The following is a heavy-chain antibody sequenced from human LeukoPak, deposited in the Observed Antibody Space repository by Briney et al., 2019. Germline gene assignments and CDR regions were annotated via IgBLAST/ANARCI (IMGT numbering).Heavy chain of an antibody. CDR1: GYTFTSYS. J-gene: IGHJ4*02. CDR3: ARGPYCSSTSCYRTLGY. V-gene: IGHV1-18*01. Sequence: ASVKVSCKASGYTFTSYSISWVRQAPGQGLEWMGWISAYNGNTNYAQKLQGRVTMTTDTSTSTAYMELRSLRSDDTAVYYCARGPYCSSTSCYRTLGYWGQGTLVTVSS. D-gene: IGHD2-2*02. CDR2: ISAYNGNT.